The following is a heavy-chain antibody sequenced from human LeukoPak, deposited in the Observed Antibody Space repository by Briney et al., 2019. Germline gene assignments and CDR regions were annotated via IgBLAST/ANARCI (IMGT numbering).Heavy chain of an antibody. CDR1: GFTFSSYA. V-gene: IGHV3-30-3*01. CDR3: ARDQIIAAAGTFVLDAFDI. CDR2: ISYDGSNK. J-gene: IGHJ3*02. Sequence: PGGSLRLSCAASGFTFSSYAMHWVRQAPGKGLEWVAVISYDGSNKYYADSVKGRFTISRDNSKNTLYLQMNSLRAEDTAVYYCARDQIIAAAGTFVLDAFDIWGQGTMVTVSS. D-gene: IGHD6-13*01.